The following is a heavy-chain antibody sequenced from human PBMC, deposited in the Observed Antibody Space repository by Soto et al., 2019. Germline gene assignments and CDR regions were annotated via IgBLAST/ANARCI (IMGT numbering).Heavy chain of an antibody. Sequence: EVQLVESGGGRVKPGGSLRLSCAASGFTFNTYSMNWVRQAPGKGLEWVSSISPSSTYIYYADSVKGRFTVSRDNANKSLYLQMNSLRAEDTGVYYCARAASSGWYEADYFDCWGQGTLVPVSS. CDR2: ISPSSTYI. J-gene: IGHJ4*02. V-gene: IGHV3-21*01. CDR3: ARAASSGWYEADYFDC. D-gene: IGHD6-19*01. CDR1: GFTFNTYS.